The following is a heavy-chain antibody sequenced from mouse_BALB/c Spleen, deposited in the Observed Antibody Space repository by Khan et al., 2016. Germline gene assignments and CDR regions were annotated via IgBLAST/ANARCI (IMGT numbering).Heavy chain of an antibody. CDR2: INTETGEP. J-gene: IGHJ2*01. CDR1: GYTFTDYS. D-gene: IGHD2-2*01. CDR3: AIYYGYDY. Sequence: QIQLVQSGPELKKPGETVKISCKASGYTFTDYSMHWVKQAPGKGLKWMGWINTETGEPTYADDFKGRFAFSLATSASTAYLQINNLKNEDTATYFCAIYYGYDYWGQGTTLTVSS. V-gene: IGHV9-2-1*01.